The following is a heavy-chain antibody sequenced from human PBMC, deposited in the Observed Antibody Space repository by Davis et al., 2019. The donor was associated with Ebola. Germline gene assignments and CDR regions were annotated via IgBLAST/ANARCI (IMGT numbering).Heavy chain of an antibody. Sequence: SETLSLTCAIPGDSVSRNSAAWNWIRQSPSRGLEWLGRTYYESKWDHDYAVSVKGRISINPDMAKNQFSLHLNSVTPEDTAVYFCARDDSVWENHRFGAFDVWGQGTMFTVSS. CDR3: ARDDSVWENHRFGAFDV. V-gene: IGHV6-1*01. D-gene: IGHD3-16*02. CDR1: GDSVSRNSAA. CDR2: TYYESKWDH. J-gene: IGHJ3*01.